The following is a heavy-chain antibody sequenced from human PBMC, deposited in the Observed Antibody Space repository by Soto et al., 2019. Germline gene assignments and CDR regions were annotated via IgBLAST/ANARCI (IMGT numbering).Heavy chain of an antibody. CDR1: GGSFSGYY. V-gene: IGHV4-34*01. CDR3: AGTRNGVGMDV. CDR2: INHSGST. J-gene: IGHJ6*04. Sequence: QVQLQQWGAGLLKPSETLSLTCAVYGGSFSGYYWSWMRQPPGKGLEWIGEINHSGSTNYNPTLKSRVTIPVDSSQGQFSLNLRAVTAADTALDYCAGTRNGVGMDVWCEGTTVTVSS. D-gene: IGHD1-1*01.